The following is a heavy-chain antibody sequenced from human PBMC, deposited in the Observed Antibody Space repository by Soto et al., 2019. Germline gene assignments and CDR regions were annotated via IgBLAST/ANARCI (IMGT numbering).Heavy chain of an antibody. CDR3: ARDQLYYNDISGRPLNAFDV. CDR2: IGLGSSTK. Sequence: GGSLRLSCAASGFTFRNYGMNWVRQAPGKGLEWVSYIGLGSSTKYYADSVEGRFTISRDNAKNSLYLQMNSLRAEDTAVYYCARDQLYYNDISGRPLNAFDVWGQRTTVTVSS. J-gene: IGHJ3*01. V-gene: IGHV3-48*01. D-gene: IGHD3-22*01. CDR1: GFTFRNYG.